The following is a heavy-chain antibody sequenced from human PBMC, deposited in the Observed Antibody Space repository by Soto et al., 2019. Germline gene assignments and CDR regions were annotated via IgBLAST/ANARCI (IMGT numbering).Heavy chain of an antibody. V-gene: IGHV1-2*04. J-gene: IGHJ6*02. CDR2: INPNSGGT. D-gene: IGHD1-26*01. Sequence: ASVKVSCKDSGYTFTGYYMQWVRQAPGQGLEWMGWINPNSGGTNYAQKFQGWVTMTRDTSISTAYMELSRLRSDDTAVYYCARGGAAPSGYYYYGMDVWGQGTTVTVSS. CDR3: ARGGAAPSGYYYYGMDV. CDR1: GYTFTGYY.